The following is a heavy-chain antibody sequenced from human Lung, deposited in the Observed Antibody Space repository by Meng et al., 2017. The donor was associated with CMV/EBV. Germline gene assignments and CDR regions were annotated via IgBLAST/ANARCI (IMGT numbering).Heavy chain of an antibody. CDR3: AKDLLLFGGPNAYFDQ. J-gene: IGHJ4*02. D-gene: IGHD3-16*01. CDR2: IRHDGTNK. V-gene: IGHV3-30*02. CDR1: GFRFDDYG. Sequence: GGSXRLCCAASGFRFDDYGMHWVRQTPGKGLEWVAFIRHDGTNKFYGASVKGRFTISRDNSKSTVYLQMNSLRPEETALYYCAKDLLLFGGPNAYFDQWGQGXLVTVSS.